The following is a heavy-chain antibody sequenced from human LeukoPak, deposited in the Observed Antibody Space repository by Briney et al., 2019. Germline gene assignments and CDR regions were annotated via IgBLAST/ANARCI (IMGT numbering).Heavy chain of an antibody. J-gene: IGHJ6*02. CDR3: AGSDGYYYYGMDV. D-gene: IGHD5-24*01. V-gene: IGHV3-30*04. CDR2: ISYDGSNK. CDR1: GFTFSSYA. Sequence: GGSLRLSCAASGFTFSSYAMQWVRQAPGKGLEWVAVISYDGSNKYYADSVKGRFTISRDNSKNTLYLQMNSLRAEDTAVYYCAGSDGYYYYGMDVWGQGATVTVSS.